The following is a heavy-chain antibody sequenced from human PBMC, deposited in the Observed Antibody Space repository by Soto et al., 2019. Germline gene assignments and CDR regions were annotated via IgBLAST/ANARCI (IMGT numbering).Heavy chain of an antibody. CDR1: GFIFNSYS. V-gene: IGHV3-48*01. CDR2: INSGSTSV. Sequence: EVQLVESGGGLVQPGGSLRLSCVASGFIFNSYSMNWVRQAPGKGLEWISYINSGSTSVLYADSVKGRFTISRYNDKNSLYLQMNSLRAEDTAVYYCGSSASPDAYWGQGTLVTVSS. J-gene: IGHJ4*02. CDR3: GSSASPDAY. D-gene: IGHD3-22*01.